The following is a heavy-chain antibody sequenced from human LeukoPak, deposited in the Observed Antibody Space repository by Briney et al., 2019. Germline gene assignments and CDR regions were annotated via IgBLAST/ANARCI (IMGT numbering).Heavy chain of an antibody. Sequence: ASVKVSCKASGYTFTGYYMHWVRQAPGQGLEWMGWINPNSGGTNYAQKFQGRVTMTRDTSISTAYMELSSLKSDDTAVYYCARDLYGSGSFGYWGQGTLVTVSS. CDR1: GYTFTGYY. V-gene: IGHV1-2*02. CDR2: INPNSGGT. D-gene: IGHD3-10*01. J-gene: IGHJ4*02. CDR3: ARDLYGSGSFGY.